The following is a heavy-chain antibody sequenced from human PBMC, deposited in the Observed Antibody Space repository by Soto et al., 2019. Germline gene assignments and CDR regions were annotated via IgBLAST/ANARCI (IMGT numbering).Heavy chain of an antibody. Sequence: SETLSLTCTVSGGSISSSSYYWGWIRQPPGKGLEWIGSIYYSGSTYYNPSLKSRVTISVDTSKNQFSLKLSSVTAADTAVYSGARDGYPHSNWFAPWAQGNLVTVSS. V-gene: IGHV4-39*02. J-gene: IGHJ5*02. D-gene: IGHD5-18*01. CDR2: IYYSGST. CDR3: ARDGYPHSNWFAP. CDR1: GGSISSSSYY.